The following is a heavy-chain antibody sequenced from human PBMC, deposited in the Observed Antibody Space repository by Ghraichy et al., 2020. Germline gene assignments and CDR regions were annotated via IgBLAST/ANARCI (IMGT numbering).Heavy chain of an antibody. Sequence: SETLSLTCTVSGGSITSRSYYWGWIRQPPGEALEWIGTIYYSGSSYSNPSLKSRLTISVDTSKNQFSLKLTSVTAADTAMYYCARHVEEVLAAAGTRGWFDPWGQGTLVTVSS. CDR3: ARHVEEVLAAAGTRGWFDP. CDR2: IYYSGSS. CDR1: GGSITSRSYY. D-gene: IGHD6-13*01. J-gene: IGHJ5*02. V-gene: IGHV4-39*01.